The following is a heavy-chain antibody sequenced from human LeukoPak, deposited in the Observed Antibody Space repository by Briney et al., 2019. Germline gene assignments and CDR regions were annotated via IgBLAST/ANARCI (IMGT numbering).Heavy chain of an antibody. D-gene: IGHD2-21*02. CDR1: GGSFSGYY. J-gene: IGHJ4*02. Sequence: SETLSLTCAVYGGSFSGYYWSWIRQPPGKGLEWIWEINHSGSTNYNPSLKSRVTISVDTSKNQFSLKLSSVTAADTAVYYCARQEVTAYYFDYWGQGTLVTVSS. CDR3: ARQEVTAYYFDY. CDR2: INHSGST. V-gene: IGHV4-34*01.